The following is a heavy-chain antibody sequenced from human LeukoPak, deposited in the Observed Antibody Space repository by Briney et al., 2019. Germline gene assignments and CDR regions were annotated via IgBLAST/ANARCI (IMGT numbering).Heavy chain of an antibody. CDR2: ISAYNGNT. D-gene: IGHD2-2*01. J-gene: IGHJ6*02. V-gene: IGHV1-18*01. Sequence: ASVKVSCKASGYTFTSYGISWVRQAPGQGLEWMGWISAYNGNTNYAQKLQGRVTMTTDTSTSTAYMELRSLRSDDTAVYYCARVRCSGTSCERLLFYYGMDVWGQGTTVTVSS. CDR3: ARVRCSGTSCERLLFYYGMDV. CDR1: GYTFTSYG.